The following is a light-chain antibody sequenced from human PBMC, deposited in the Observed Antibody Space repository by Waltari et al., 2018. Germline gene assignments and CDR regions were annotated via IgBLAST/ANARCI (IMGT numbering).Light chain of an antibody. J-gene: IGKJ4*01. Sequence: DIQMTQSPSSVSASVGDRVTITCRASQGISSYLAWYQQKARKPPKLLIYRTSTLQSGVPSRLSGSGSGTDFTLTISSLQPEDFATYYCQQASSLPVSFGGGTKVEIK. CDR2: RTS. CDR3: QQASSLPVS. CDR1: QGISSY. V-gene: IGKV1-12*01.